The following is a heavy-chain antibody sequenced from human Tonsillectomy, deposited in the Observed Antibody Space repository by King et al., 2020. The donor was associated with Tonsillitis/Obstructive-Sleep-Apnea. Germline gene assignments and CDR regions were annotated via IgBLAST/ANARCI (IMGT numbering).Heavy chain of an antibody. J-gene: IGHJ6*03. Sequence: VQLVESGGVVVQPGGSLRLSCAASGFTFDDYSMNWVRQAPGKGLEWVSLITGDGGTTYYADSVKSRFTISRDNSKNSLYLQMNSLRSEDTALYYCAKGRTFYYYYMDVWGKGTTVTVSS. CDR2: ITGDGGTT. D-gene: IGHD3-16*01. CDR3: AKGRTFYYYYMDV. CDR1: GFTFDDYS. V-gene: IGHV3-43*01.